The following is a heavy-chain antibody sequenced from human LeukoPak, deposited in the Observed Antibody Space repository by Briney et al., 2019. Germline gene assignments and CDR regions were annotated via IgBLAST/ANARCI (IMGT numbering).Heavy chain of an antibody. CDR2: IIPILGIA. V-gene: IGHV1-69*04. D-gene: IGHD6-19*01. CDR3: AIQHHSSGWYREYYFDY. CDR1: GGTFSSYA. J-gene: IGHJ4*02. Sequence: ASVKVSCKASGGTFSSYAISWVRQAPGQGLEWMGRIIPILGIANYAQKFQGRVTITADKSTSTAYMELSSLRSEDTAVYYCAIQHHSSGWYREYYFDYWGQGTLVTVSS.